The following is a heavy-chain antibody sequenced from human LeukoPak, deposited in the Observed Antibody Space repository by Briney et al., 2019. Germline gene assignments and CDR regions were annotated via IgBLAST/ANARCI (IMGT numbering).Heavy chain of an antibody. CDR1: GASFSSSPHY. Sequence: SETLSLTCTVSGASFSSSPHYWGWIRQPPGKGLEWIGSVYDSGSTFYNPSLKSRVTISIDTFKNQFSLKLTSVTAADTAVYYCAKTGSSIAARPPDYWGQGTLVIVSS. CDR3: AKTGSSIAARPPDY. D-gene: IGHD6-6*01. J-gene: IGHJ4*02. V-gene: IGHV4-39*07. CDR2: VYDSGST.